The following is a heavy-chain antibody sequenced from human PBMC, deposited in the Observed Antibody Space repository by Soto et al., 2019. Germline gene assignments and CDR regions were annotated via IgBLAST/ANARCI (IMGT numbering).Heavy chain of an antibody. J-gene: IGHJ4*02. CDR1: GFTFSNYA. D-gene: IGHD6-19*01. V-gene: IGHV3-23*01. CDR2: ISGSGDIT. Sequence: GGSLRLSCAASGFTFSNYAMSWGRQAPGKGMEWISVISGSGDITYYAESVKGRFTISRDSSNNTMYLQLSSLRGEDTALYYCAKLRSGVTMAGINYWGQGTLVTVSS. CDR3: AKLRSGVTMAGINY.